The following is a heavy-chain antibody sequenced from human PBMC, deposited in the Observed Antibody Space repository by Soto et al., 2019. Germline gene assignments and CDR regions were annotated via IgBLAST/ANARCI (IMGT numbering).Heavy chain of an antibody. CDR1: GGSFSGYY. CDR2: INHSGST. V-gene: IGHV4-34*01. CDR3: ARSSRDYGDYEPFWYFDL. Sequence: QVQLQQWGAGLLKPSETLSLTCAVYGGSFSGYYWSWIRQPPGKGLEWIGEINHSGSTNYNPSLKSRVTIAVDTSKNQFSLKLSSVTAADTAVYYCARSSRDYGDYEPFWYFDLWGRGTLVTVSS. D-gene: IGHD4-17*01. J-gene: IGHJ2*01.